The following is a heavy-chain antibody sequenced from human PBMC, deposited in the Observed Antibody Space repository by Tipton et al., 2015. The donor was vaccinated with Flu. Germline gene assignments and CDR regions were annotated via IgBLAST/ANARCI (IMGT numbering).Heavy chain of an antibody. J-gene: IGHJ6*02. CDR2: INHSGST. CDR3: ARGKGQGRKVATIRYYHYGMDV. CDR1: GGSFSDNY. Sequence: TLSLTCAVYGGSFSDNYWSWIRQPPGKGLEWIGEINHSGSTNYNPSLKSRVTVSLDTSKNQFSLKLTSVTAADTAVYYCARGKGQGRKVATIRYYHYGMDVWGQGTTVTVSS. V-gene: IGHV4-34*01. D-gene: IGHD5-12*01.